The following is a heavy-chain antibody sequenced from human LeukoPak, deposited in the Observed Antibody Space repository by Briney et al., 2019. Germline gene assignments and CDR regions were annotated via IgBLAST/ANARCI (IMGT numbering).Heavy chain of an antibody. CDR1: GGSISGYF. V-gene: IGHV4-4*07. J-gene: IGHJ5*02. CDR2: IYTSGST. Sequence: SETLSLTCTVSGGSISGYFWTWIRQPAGKGLEWIGRIYTSGSTNYNPSLKSRVTMSVDTSNNQFSLKLTSVTDADTAVYYCAREQGFGESSNWFDPWGQGTLVSVPS. CDR3: AREQGFGESSNWFDP. D-gene: IGHD3-10*01.